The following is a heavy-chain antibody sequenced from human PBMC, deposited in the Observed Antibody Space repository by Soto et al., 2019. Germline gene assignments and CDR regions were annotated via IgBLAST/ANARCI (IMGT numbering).Heavy chain of an antibody. V-gene: IGHV3-30-3*01. CDR2: ISYDGSNK. J-gene: IGHJ4*02. Sequence: QVQLVESGGGVVQPGRSLRLSCAASGFTFSSYAMHWVRQAPGKGLEWVAVISYDGSNKYYADSVKGRFTISRDNSKNTLYLQMNSLRAEDTAVYYCASSDYDFWSGYPNDYWGQGTLVTVSS. CDR3: ASSDYDFWSGYPNDY. D-gene: IGHD3-3*01. CDR1: GFTFSSYA.